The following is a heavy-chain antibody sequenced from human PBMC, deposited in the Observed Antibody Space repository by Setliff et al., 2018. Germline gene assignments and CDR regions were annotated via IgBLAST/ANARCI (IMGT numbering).Heavy chain of an antibody. Sequence: PGGSLRLSCAAAGFTFSSHWMHWVRQASGKRLVWVSRINNDGSSTTYEDSVKGRFTISRDNAKNSLHLQMNSLRAEDTAVYYCARDLTSVLRYFDWLAALDYWGQGTLVTAPQ. CDR2: INNDGSST. V-gene: IGHV3-74*01. CDR1: GFTFSSHW. J-gene: IGHJ4*02. CDR3: ARDLTSVLRYFDWLAALDY. D-gene: IGHD3-9*01.